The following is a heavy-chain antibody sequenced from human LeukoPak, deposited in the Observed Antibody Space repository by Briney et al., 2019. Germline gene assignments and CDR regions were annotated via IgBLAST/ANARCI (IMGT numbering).Heavy chain of an antibody. CDR3: ARDWDYSNYDGIPYFDF. V-gene: IGHV3-11*04. CDR1: GFTFSDYY. Sequence: GFLRLSCAASGFTFSDYYMSWIRQAPGKGLEWVSYISSSGSTIYYADSVKGRFTISRDNAKTSLYLQMNSLRAEDTAVYYCARDWDYSNYDGIPYFDFWGQGTLVTVSS. J-gene: IGHJ4*02. D-gene: IGHD4-11*01. CDR2: ISSSGSTI.